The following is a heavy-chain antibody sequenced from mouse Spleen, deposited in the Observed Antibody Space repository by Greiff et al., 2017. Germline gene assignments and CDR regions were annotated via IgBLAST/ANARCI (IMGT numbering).Heavy chain of an antibody. V-gene: IGHV1-69*01. CDR2: IDPSDSYT. CDR3: ARYGITTWFAY. D-gene: IGHD2-4*01. Sequence: QVQLQQPGAELVMPGASVKLSCKASGYTFTSYWMHWVKQRPGQGLEWIGEIDPSDSYTNYNQKFKGKATLTVDKSSSTAYMQLSSLTSEDSAVYYCARYGITTWFAYWGQGTLVTVSA. J-gene: IGHJ3*01. CDR1: GYTFTSYW.